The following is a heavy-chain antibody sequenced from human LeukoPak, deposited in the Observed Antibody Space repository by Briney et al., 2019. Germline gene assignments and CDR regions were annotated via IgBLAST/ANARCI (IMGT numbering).Heavy chain of an antibody. V-gene: IGHV3-20*04. CDR3: ARDVGYGTSRFDY. Sequence: GGSLRLSCAASGFTFDDYGMSWVRQAPGKGLGWVSAINWNGGSTGYADSVKGRFTISRDNAKSSLYLQMNSLRAEDTASYYCARDVGYGTSRFDYWGQGTLVTVSS. D-gene: IGHD2-2*03. CDR1: GFTFDDYG. J-gene: IGHJ4*02. CDR2: INWNGGST.